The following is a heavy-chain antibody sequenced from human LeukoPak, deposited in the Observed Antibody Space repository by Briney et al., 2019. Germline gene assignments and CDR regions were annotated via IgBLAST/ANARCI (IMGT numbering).Heavy chain of an antibody. D-gene: IGHD5-12*01. Sequence: SETLCLTCIVSGGSVSSLYWHWIRQSPEKGLEWIGYAYSTGGAKYNPSLKNRVTMSFDTPKNHFSLKLTSVTAADTAVYFCARSYGGYVLDEWGQGTLVVVSS. CDR2: AYSTGGA. V-gene: IGHV4-59*02. J-gene: IGHJ4*02. CDR1: GGSVSSLY. CDR3: ARSYGGYVLDE.